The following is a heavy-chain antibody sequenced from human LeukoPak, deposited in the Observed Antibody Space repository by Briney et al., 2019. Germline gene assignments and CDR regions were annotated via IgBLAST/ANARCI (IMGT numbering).Heavy chain of an antibody. V-gene: IGHV1-69*13. D-gene: IGHD3-22*01. CDR1: GYTFTSYY. Sequence: ASVKVSCKASGYTFTSYYMHWVRQAPGQGLEWMGGIIPIFGTANYAQKFQGRVTITADESTSTAYMELSSLRSEDTAVYYCASNYYDSSGYLPDYWGQGTLVTVSS. CDR2: IIPIFGTA. CDR3: ASNYYDSSGYLPDY. J-gene: IGHJ4*02.